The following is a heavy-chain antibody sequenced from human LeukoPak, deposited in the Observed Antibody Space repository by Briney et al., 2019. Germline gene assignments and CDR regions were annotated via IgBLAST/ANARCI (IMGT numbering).Heavy chain of an antibody. J-gene: IGHJ5*02. CDR2: IYSNNTT. V-gene: IGHV3-53*01. CDR1: GFTVSSNY. CDR3: AKDLSAVVVPAAIPVAAYLPNWFDP. D-gene: IGHD2-2*02. Sequence: PGGSLRLSCAASGFTVSSNYMTWVRQAPGKGLEWVSVIYSNNTTFYADSVKGRFTISRDKSKNTLYLQMNSLRAEDTAVYYCAKDLSAVVVPAAIPVAAYLPNWFDPWGQGTLVTVSS.